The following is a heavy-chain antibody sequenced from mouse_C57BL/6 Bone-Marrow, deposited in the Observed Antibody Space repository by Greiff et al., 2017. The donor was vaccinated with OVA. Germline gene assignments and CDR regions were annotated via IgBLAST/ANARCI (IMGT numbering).Heavy chain of an antibody. CDR2: IYYSGTI. Sequence: EVKLVESGPGLVKPSQTVFLTCTVTGISITTGNYRWSWIRQFPGNKLEWIGYIYYSGTITYNPSLTSRTTITRDTPKNQFFLEMNSLTAEDTATYYCAREGKKLDYYGSSYGYFDVWGTGTTVTVSS. CDR3: AREGKKLDYYGSSYGYFDV. CDR1: GISITTGNYR. J-gene: IGHJ1*03. V-gene: IGHV3-5*01. D-gene: IGHD1-1*01.